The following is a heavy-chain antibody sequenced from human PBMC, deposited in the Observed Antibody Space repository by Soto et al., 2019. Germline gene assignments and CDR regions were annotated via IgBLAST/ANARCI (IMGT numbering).Heavy chain of an antibody. D-gene: IGHD1-1*01. J-gene: IGHJ4*02. Sequence: EVQLVESGGGLVQPGGSLRLPCAASGFAFGSYWMHWVRQAPGKGLVWVSRISQDGTIATQADSVKGRFTISRDNAKNTLYLQMNSLRAGDTAVYYCLRDQRHWNEFADQWGQGTLVTVSS. V-gene: IGHV3-74*01. CDR3: LRDQRHWNEFADQ. CDR1: GFAFGSYW. CDR2: ISQDGTIA.